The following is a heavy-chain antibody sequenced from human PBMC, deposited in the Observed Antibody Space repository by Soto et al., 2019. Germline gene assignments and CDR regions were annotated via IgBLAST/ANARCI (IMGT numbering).Heavy chain of an antibody. D-gene: IGHD6-13*01. CDR2: ISGSGGST. CDR1: GSTFSSYA. V-gene: IGHV3-23*01. Sequence: GGSLRLSCAASGSTFSSYAMSWGLQAPGKGLEWVSAISGSGGSTYYTDSVKGRFTISTENSKNTLYLQMNSLRAEDTAVYYCAKEGYSSRLDAFDIWGQGTMVTVSS. J-gene: IGHJ3*02. CDR3: AKEGYSSRLDAFDI.